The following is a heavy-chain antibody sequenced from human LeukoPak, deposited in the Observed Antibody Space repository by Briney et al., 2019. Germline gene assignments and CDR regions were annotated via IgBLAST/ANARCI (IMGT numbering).Heavy chain of an antibody. J-gene: IGHJ4*02. CDR3: ARERELLTDY. CDR1: GYTFTGYY. D-gene: IGHD1-26*01. V-gene: IGHV1-2*04. Sequence: ASVKVSCKASGYTFTGYYMHWVRQAPGQGLEWMGWINPNSGGTNYAQKFQGWVTMTRDTSISTAYMELSSLRSEDTAVYYCARERELLTDYWGQGTLVTVSS. CDR2: INPNSGGT.